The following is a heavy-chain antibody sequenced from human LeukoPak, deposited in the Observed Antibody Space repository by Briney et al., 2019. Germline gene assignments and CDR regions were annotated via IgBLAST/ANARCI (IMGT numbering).Heavy chain of an antibody. CDR2: IYYSGST. D-gene: IGHD5-24*01. V-gene: IGHV4-59*01. CDR3: ARGEGYNPFDY. Sequence: PSETLSLTCTVSGGSISSYYWSWIRQPPGKGLEWIGYIYYSGSTNYNPSLKSRVTISVDTSKNQFSLKLSSVTAADTAVYYCARGEGYNPFDYWGQGTLVTVSS. J-gene: IGHJ4*02. CDR1: GGSISSYY.